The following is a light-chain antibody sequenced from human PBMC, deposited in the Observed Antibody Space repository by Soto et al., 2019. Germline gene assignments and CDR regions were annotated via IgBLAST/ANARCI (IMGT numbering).Light chain of an antibody. J-gene: IGLJ1*01. Sequence: QSALTQPPSVSGSPGQSVTITCTGTSSDVGSYNRVSWYQQPPGTAPKVMIYDVSNRPSGGLDRCFGSKSANTASLPISGLKAEVDSDYYCSSYTSSSTDVFGSGTKLTVL. CDR1: SSDVGSYNR. CDR3: SSYTSSSTDV. CDR2: DVS. V-gene: IGLV2-18*02.